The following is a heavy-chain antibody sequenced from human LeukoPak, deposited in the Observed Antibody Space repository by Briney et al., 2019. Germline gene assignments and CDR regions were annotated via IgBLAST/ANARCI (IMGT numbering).Heavy chain of an antibody. CDR3: ARHASVDGNWPRPLDY. J-gene: IGHJ4*02. CDR2: IYYSEST. Sequence: NSSETLSLTCTVSGGSISSSPYYWGWIRQPPGKGLEWIGNIYYSESTYYNPSLKTRVTISVDTSKNQFSLKLTSVTAADTAVYYCARHASVDGNWPRPLDYWGQGSLVTVSS. V-gene: IGHV4-39*01. D-gene: IGHD6-19*01. CDR1: GGSISSSPYY.